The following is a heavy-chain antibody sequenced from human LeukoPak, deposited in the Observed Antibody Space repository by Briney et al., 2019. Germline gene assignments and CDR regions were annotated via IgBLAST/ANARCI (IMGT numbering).Heavy chain of an antibody. V-gene: IGHV4-59*01. J-gene: IGHJ3*02. CDR2: IYYSGST. D-gene: IGHD5-24*01. Sequence: PSETLSLTCTVSGGSISSYYWRWIRQPPGKGLEWIGYIYYSGSTNYNPSLKSRVTISVDTSKNQFSLKLSSVTAADTAVYYCATRDNSGAFDIWGQGTMVTVSS. CDR3: ATRDNSGAFDI. CDR1: GGSISSYY.